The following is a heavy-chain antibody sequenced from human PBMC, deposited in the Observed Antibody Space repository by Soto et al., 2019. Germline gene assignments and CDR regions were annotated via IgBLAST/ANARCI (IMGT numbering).Heavy chain of an antibody. Sequence: QITLKESGPTLVKPTQTLTLTCTFSGFSLSTSGVGVGWIRQPPGKALEWLALIYWYDDKRYSPSLKSRLTITKDTSKNQVVLTMTNMDPVDTATYYCAHTSYYYGSGSYYAEYFQHWGQGTLVTVSS. J-gene: IGHJ1*01. D-gene: IGHD3-10*01. CDR3: AHTSYYYGSGSYYAEYFQH. CDR1: GFSLSTSGVG. V-gene: IGHV2-5*01. CDR2: IYWYDDK.